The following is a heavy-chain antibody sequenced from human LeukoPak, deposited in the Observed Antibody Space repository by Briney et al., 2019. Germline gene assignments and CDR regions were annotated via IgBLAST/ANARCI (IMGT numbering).Heavy chain of an antibody. Sequence: SETLSLTCTVSGGSFSSYYWSWIRQPPGKGLEWVGYIYYSGSTNYNPSLKSRVTTSVDTSKNQLSLKLSSVTAADTAVYYCARVIGYCSSTSCFGYFDYWGQGTLVTVSS. CDR2: IYYSGST. J-gene: IGHJ4*02. CDR3: ARVIGYCSSTSCFGYFDY. D-gene: IGHD2-2*01. V-gene: IGHV4-59*08. CDR1: GGSFSSYY.